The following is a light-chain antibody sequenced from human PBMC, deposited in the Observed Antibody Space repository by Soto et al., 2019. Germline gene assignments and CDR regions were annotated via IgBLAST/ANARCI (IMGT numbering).Light chain of an antibody. CDR2: RDS. Sequence: SYELTQPLSVSVALGQTARITCGGNNIGSKNVHWYQQKPGQAPVLVIYRDSNRPSGIPERFTGSNSGNTATLTISRAQAGDEADYYCQVWDSNTVLFGGGTKLTVL. CDR1: NIGSKN. V-gene: IGLV3-9*01. CDR3: QVWDSNTVL. J-gene: IGLJ2*01.